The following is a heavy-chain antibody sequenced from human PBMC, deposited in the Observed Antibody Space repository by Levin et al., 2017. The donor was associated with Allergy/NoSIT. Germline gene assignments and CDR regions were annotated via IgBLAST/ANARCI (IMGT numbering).Heavy chain of an antibody. CDR2: ISSSSSTI. J-gene: IGHJ4*02. D-gene: IGHD1-20*01. CDR3: ARELSPPGITGTLFDY. V-gene: IGHV3-48*02. Sequence: PGGSLRLSCAVSGFTFSTYGMNWVRQTPGKGLEWIAHISSSSSTIYYADSVRGRFTISRDSAKNSLYLLMSSLRDDDTAVYYCARELSPPGITGTLFDYWGQGTLVTVSS. CDR1: GFTFSTYG.